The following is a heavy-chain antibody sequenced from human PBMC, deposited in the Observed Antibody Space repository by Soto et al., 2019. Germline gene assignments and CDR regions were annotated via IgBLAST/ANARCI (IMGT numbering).Heavy chain of an antibody. V-gene: IGHV1-2*04. D-gene: IGHD3-10*01. J-gene: IGHJ3*02. CDR3: AREIRSGSSKNAFHI. Sequence: ASVKVSCKASGYTFTGYYMHWVRQAPGQGLEWMGWINPNSGGTNYAQKFQGWVTMTRDTSISTAYMELSRLRSDDTAVYYCAREIRSGSSKNAFHIWGQGTMVTVS. CDR2: INPNSGGT. CDR1: GYTFTGYY.